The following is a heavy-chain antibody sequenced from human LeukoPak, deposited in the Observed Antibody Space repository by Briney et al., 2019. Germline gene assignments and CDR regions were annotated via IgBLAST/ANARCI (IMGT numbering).Heavy chain of an antibody. D-gene: IGHD5-18*01. CDR3: ARGYSSGYRIDY. Sequence: PGGSLRLSCAASGFTFSSYWMHWVRQAPGKGLVWVSRINSDRSTTSYADSVKGRFTISRDNAKKTLYLQMNSLRADDTAIYYCARGYSSGYRIDYWGQGTLVTVSS. V-gene: IGHV3-74*01. J-gene: IGHJ4*02. CDR1: GFTFSSYW. CDR2: INSDRSTT.